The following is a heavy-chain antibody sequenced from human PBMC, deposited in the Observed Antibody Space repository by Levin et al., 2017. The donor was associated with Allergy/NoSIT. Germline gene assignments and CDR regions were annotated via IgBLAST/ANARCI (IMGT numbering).Heavy chain of an antibody. Sequence: GGSLRLSCAASGFTFSSYWMYWVRQAPGKGLLWVSRIYNDGSTASYADSVKGRFTISRDNAKNTLYLQMNSLRAEDTAVYYCEREGSSSWTYFYGLDVWGQGATVTVSS. J-gene: IGHJ6*02. CDR2: IYNDGSTA. V-gene: IGHV3-74*01. CDR1: GFTFSSYW. D-gene: IGHD6-13*01. CDR3: EREGSSSWTYFYGLDV.